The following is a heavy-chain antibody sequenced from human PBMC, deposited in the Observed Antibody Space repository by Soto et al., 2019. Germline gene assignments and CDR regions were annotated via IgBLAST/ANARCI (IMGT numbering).Heavy chain of an antibody. CDR3: AGDHLHNFDY. J-gene: IGHJ4*02. V-gene: IGHV3-48*01. CDR2: ISSGTGSTI. CDR1: GFTFSAYS. Sequence: GGSLRLSCAASGFTFSAYSMNWVRQAPGKGLEWVSYISSGTGSTISYADSVKGRFTISRDNDKNSLYLQMNSLRADDTAVYYCAGDHLHNFDYWGQGNLVTVSS.